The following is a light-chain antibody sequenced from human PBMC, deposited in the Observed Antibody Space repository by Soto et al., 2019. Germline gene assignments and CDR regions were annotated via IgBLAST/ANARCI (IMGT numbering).Light chain of an antibody. CDR2: DAS. V-gene: IGKV3-11*01. Sequence: EIVLTQFPATLSLSPGERATLSCRASQSVSNYLAWYQQKPGLAPRLLIFDASNRAAGIPPRFSGSGSGTDFTLTISNLEPEDFAIYYCQQRSFRPEITFGGGTKVEI. CDR1: QSVSNY. J-gene: IGKJ4*01. CDR3: QQRSFRPEIT.